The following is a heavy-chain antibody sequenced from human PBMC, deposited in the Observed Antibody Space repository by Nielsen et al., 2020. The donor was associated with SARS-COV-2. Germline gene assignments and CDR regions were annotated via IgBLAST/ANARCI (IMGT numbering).Heavy chain of an antibody. J-gene: IGHJ3*02. CDR3: EKVIDWGALDI. Sequence: GESLKISCAASGFTFSSYAMSWVRQAPGQGLEWVSVIYSGARSTYYADSVKGRFTISRDNSENTLHLQMDSLRAEDTAVYYCEKVIDWGALDIWGQGTMVTVSS. V-gene: IGHV3-23*03. CDR1: GFTFSSYA. CDR2: IYSGARST. D-gene: IGHD3-9*01.